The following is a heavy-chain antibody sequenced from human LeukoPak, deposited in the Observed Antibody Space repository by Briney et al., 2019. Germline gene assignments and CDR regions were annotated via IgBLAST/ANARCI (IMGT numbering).Heavy chain of an antibody. CDR3: AKGKVNHEGALDV. V-gene: IGHV3-23*01. D-gene: IGHD2-21*01. J-gene: IGHJ3*01. Sequence: PGGSLRLSCAASGFTFNTYAMSWVRQAPGKGLEWVSGISASGGSTHYADSVKGRFTISRDNSKNTLYLQLNSLRAEDTAIYYCAKGKVNHEGALDVWGQGTMVTVSS. CDR1: GFTFNTYA. CDR2: ISASGGST.